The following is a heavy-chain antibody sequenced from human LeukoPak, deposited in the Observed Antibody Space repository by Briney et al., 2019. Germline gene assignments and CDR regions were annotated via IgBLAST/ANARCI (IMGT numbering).Heavy chain of an antibody. J-gene: IGHJ6*03. Sequence: SGGSLRLSCAASGSTFSDYAMSWVRQAPGGGLEWVSAISGSGDKTFHADSVKGRFTTSRDNSKNTLSLQMSSLRVEDSAVYFCAKDTSAWWYHRAYMNVWGTGTTVTVSS. CDR2: ISGSGDKT. CDR1: GSTFSDYA. D-gene: IGHD2-15*01. CDR3: AKDTSAWWYHRAYMNV. V-gene: IGHV3-23*01.